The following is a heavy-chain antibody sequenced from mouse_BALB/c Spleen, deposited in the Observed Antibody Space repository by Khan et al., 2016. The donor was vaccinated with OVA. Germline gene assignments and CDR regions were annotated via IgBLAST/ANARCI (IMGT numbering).Heavy chain of an antibody. CDR3: AKHLSLYPYYFDY. CDR2: IWGGGST. Sequence: VQLKQSGPGLVAPSQSLSITCTVSGFSLTDYGVSWIRQPPGKGLVWLGVIWGGGSTYSNSALKSRLSISKDNSKRQVFLKMNSLQTDDTAMYYCAKHLSLYPYYFDYWGQGTTRTVSS. CDR1: GFSLTDYG. D-gene: IGHD6-1*01. V-gene: IGHV2-6-5*01. J-gene: IGHJ2*01.